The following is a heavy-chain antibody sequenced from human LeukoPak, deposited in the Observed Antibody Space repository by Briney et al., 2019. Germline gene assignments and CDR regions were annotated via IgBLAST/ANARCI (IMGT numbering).Heavy chain of an antibody. D-gene: IGHD6-13*01. Sequence: SETLSLTCTISGGSINNYYWNWIRQPPGKGLEWIGYIYYSGSTNYNPSLKSRVTISVDTSKNQFSLKLNSVTAADTPVYYCARQGGYSSSPDFWGQGTLVTVSS. J-gene: IGHJ4*02. CDR2: IYYSGST. CDR3: ARQGGYSSSPDF. CDR1: GGSINNYY. V-gene: IGHV4-59*08.